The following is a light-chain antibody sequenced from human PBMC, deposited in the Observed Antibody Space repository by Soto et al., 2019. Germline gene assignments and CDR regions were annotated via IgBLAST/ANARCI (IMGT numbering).Light chain of an antibody. Sequence: DIQMTQSPSSLSASVGDRVTITCQASQEISNYLNWYQQKPGKAPKLLLYDASNLETGVPSRFSGSGSGTDFTFTISSLQPEDIATYYCQQYDNLPTFGQGTKLEIK. V-gene: IGKV1-33*01. CDR1: QEISNY. CDR3: QQYDNLPT. CDR2: DAS. J-gene: IGKJ2*01.